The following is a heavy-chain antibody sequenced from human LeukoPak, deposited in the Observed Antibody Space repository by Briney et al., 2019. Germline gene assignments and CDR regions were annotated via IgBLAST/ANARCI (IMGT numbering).Heavy chain of an antibody. Sequence: ASVKVSCKASGYTFTSYYMHGVRQAPGQGREGMGIINPSGGSTSYAQKFQGRVTMTRDMSTSTVYMELSSLRSEDTAVYYCARDQGEYQLLYRYWGQGTLVTVSS. V-gene: IGHV1-46*01. D-gene: IGHD2-2*02. CDR2: INPSGGST. CDR1: GYTFTSYY. CDR3: ARDQGEYQLLYRY. J-gene: IGHJ4*02.